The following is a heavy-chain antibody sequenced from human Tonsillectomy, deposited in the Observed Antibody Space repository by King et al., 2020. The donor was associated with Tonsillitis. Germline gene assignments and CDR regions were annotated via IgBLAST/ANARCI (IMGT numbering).Heavy chain of an antibody. CDR2: ISSSGSTL. V-gene: IGHV3-48*03. CDR1: GFTFSSYE. J-gene: IGHJ3*02. Sequence: EQLVQSGGGLVQPGGSLRLSCAASGFTFSSYEMNLVRQAPGKGLEGGSYISSSGSTLYYTDSVKGRFTISRDNAKNSLYLQMNSLRAEDTAVYYCARISTTSSLAFDIWGQGTMVTVSS. D-gene: IGHD2-2*01. CDR3: ARISTTSSLAFDI.